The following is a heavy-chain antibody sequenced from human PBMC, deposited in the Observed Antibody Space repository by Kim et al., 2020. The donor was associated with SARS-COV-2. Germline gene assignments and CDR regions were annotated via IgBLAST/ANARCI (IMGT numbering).Heavy chain of an antibody. CDR1: GFTFSSYS. V-gene: IGHV3-21*01. D-gene: IGHD3-10*01. CDR3: ARGIPMVRGVMDV. Sequence: GGSLRLSCAASGFTFSSYSMNWVRQAPGKGLEGVSSIVVSSSYIYYADSVKGRFTISRDNAKNSLYLQMNSLRAEDTAVYYCARGIPMVRGVMDVWGKGTTVTVSS. J-gene: IGHJ6*03. CDR2: IVVSSSYI.